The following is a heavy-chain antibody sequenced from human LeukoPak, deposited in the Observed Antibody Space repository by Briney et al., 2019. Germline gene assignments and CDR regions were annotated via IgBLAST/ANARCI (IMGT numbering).Heavy chain of an antibody. CDR1: GYTFTGYA. D-gene: IGHD3-22*01. CDR3: ARPGSYYYDSSGYYYDGYFDY. V-gene: IGHV1-3*01. J-gene: IGHJ4*02. Sequence: ASVKVSCKASGYTFTGYAMHWVRQAPGQRLEWMGWINAGNGNTKYSQKFQGRVTITRDTSASTAYMELSSLRSEDTAVYYCARPGSYYYDSSGYYYDGYFDYWGQGTLVTVSS. CDR2: INAGNGNT.